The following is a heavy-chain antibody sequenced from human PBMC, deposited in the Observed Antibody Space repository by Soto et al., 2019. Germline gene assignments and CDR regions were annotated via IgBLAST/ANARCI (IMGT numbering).Heavy chain of an antibody. CDR1: CGSFSGYY. D-gene: IGHD1-1*01. V-gene: IGHV4-34*01. Sequence: SETLSLTCAVYCGSFSGYYWTWIRQPPGTGLEWIGEINHSGSTNYNPSLKSRVTISVDTSKNQFSLKLTSVTAADTAVYYCARRAPNLQYDCVWGQGVLVTVS. J-gene: IGHJ4*02. CDR2: INHSGST. CDR3: ARRAPNLQYDCV.